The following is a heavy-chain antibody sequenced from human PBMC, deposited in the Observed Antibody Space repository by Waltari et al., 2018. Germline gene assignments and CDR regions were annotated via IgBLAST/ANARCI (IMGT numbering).Heavy chain of an antibody. J-gene: IGHJ4*02. CDR1: GGSFSGYY. D-gene: IGHD3-10*01. CDR2: INHSGST. CDR3: ARARQLLWFGELLYKRPKEYYFDY. V-gene: IGHV4-34*01. Sequence: QVQLQQWGAGLLKPSETLSLTCAVYGGSFSGYYWSWIRQPPGKGLEWIGEINHSGSTNYNPSLKKRDTISVDTSKNQCSLKLSSVTAADTAVYYCARARQLLWFGELLYKRPKEYYFDYWGQGTLVTVSS.